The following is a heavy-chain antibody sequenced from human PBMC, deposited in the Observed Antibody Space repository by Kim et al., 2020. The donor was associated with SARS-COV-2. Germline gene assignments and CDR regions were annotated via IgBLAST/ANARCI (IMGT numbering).Heavy chain of an antibody. CDR1: GYTFTGYY. V-gene: IGHV1-2*02. J-gene: IGHJ4*02. Sequence: ASVKVSCKASGYTFTGYYMHWVRQAPGQGLEWMGWINPNSGGTNYAQKFQGRVTMTRDTSISTAYMELSRLRSDDTAVYYCARDFVGGWFNYFDYWGQGTLVTVSS. CDR2: INPNSGGT. D-gene: IGHD6-19*01. CDR3: ARDFVGGWFNYFDY.